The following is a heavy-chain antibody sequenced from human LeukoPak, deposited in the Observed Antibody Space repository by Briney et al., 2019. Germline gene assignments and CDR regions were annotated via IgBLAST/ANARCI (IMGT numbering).Heavy chain of an antibody. J-gene: IGHJ4*02. V-gene: IGHV4-31*03. CDR3: ARGREEDITLDY. D-gene: IGHD2-15*01. Sequence: PSETLSLTCTVSGGSISSGGYYWSWIRQHPGKGLEWIGYIYYSGSTYYNPSLKSRVTISVDTSKNQFSLKLSSVTAADTAVYYCARGREEDITLDYWGQGTLVTVSS. CDR1: GGSISSGGYY. CDR2: IYYSGST.